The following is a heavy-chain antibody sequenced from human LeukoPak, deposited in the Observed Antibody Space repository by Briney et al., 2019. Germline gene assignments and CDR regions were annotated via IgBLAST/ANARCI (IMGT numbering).Heavy chain of an antibody. J-gene: IGHJ6*02. Sequence: PSETLSLTCTVSGGSISSYYWSWIRQPPGKGLERIGYIYYSGSTNYNPSLKSRVTISVDTSKNQFSLKLSSVTAADTAVYYCARGEYSYGHNYYYYGMDVWGQGTTVTVSS. CDR1: GGSISSYY. CDR2: IYYSGST. CDR3: ARGEYSYGHNYYYYGMDV. D-gene: IGHD5-18*01. V-gene: IGHV4-59*01.